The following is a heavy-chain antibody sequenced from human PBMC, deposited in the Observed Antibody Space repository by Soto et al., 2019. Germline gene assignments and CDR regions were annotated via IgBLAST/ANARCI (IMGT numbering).Heavy chain of an antibody. D-gene: IGHD6-19*01. J-gene: IGHJ5*02. CDR2: INPSGGST. V-gene: IGHV1-46*01. Sequence: ASVKVSCEASGYTFTSYDMHWVRQAPGQGLEWMGIINPSGGSTSYAQKFQGRVTMTRDTSTSTVYMELSSLRSEDTAVYYCARDAVAVAEEGRWSDTWGQCALLTVS. CDR1: GYTFTSYD. CDR3: ARDAVAVAEEGRWSDT.